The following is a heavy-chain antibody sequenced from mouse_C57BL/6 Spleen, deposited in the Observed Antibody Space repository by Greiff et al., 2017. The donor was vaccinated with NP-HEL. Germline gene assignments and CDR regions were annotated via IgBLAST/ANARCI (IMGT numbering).Heavy chain of an antibody. V-gene: IGHV1-59*01. D-gene: IGHD2-4*01. CDR1: GYTFTSYW. CDR3: AGYYDHGGDYAMDY. Sequence: QVQLQQPGAELVRPGTSVKLSCKASGYTFTSYWMHWVKQRPGQGLEWIGVIDPSDSYTNYNQKFKGKATLTVDTASSAAYMQLSSLTSEESAVYYCAGYYDHGGDYAMDYWGQGTSVTVSS. CDR2: IDPSDSYT. J-gene: IGHJ4*01.